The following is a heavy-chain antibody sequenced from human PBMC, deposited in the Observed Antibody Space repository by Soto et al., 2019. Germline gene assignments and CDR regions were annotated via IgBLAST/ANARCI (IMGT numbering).Heavy chain of an antibody. Sequence: QVQLVESGGGVVQPGRSLRLSCAASGFTSSSYGMHWVRQAPGKGLEWVAVISYDGSNKYYADSVKGRFTISRDNSKNTLYLQMNSLRAEDTAVYYCAKASRIVVVTAPYDYWGQGTLVTVSS. J-gene: IGHJ4*02. CDR1: GFTSSSYG. CDR3: AKASRIVVVTAPYDY. D-gene: IGHD2-21*02. V-gene: IGHV3-30*18. CDR2: ISYDGSNK.